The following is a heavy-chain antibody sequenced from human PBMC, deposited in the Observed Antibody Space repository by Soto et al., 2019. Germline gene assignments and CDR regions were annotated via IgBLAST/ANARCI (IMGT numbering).Heavy chain of an antibody. D-gene: IGHD6-13*01. Sequence: GGSLRLSCQASGFSFSSYDMHWVRQAPGKGLEWVGVIPYDGSHTFYGQSVKGRFTITRDNSKNTLYLQMPNLTTDDTGAYYCAKVASVATGGTVGGLDPWGQGNLVTVSS. J-gene: IGHJ5*02. CDR3: AKVASVATGGTVGGLDP. CDR2: IPYDGSHT. CDR1: GFSFSSYD. V-gene: IGHV3-30*18.